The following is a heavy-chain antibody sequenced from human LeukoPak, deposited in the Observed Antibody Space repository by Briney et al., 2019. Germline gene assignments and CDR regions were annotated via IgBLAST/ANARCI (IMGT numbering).Heavy chain of an antibody. CDR1: GGSLSGYY. CDR2: INHSGST. V-gene: IGHV4-34*01. CDR3: ARGRFGYDFWSGYYSPTIFDY. Sequence: SETLSLTCAVYGGSLSGYYWSWIRQPPGKGLEWIGEINHSGSTNYNPSLKSRVTISVDTSKNQFSLKLSSVTAADTAVYYCARGRFGYDFWSGYYSPTIFDYWGQGTLVTVSS. D-gene: IGHD3-3*01. J-gene: IGHJ4*02.